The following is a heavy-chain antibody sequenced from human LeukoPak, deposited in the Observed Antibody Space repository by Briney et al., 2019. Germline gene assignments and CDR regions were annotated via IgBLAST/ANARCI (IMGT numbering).Heavy chain of an antibody. D-gene: IGHD6-13*01. CDR3: ARELGEQLLASFCFDY. CDR2: INWNGGST. J-gene: IGHJ4*02. V-gene: IGHV3-20*04. CDR1: GFTFSTYG. Sequence: GGSLRLSCAASGFTFSTYGMTWVRQAPGKGLEWVSGINWNGGSTGYADSVKGRFTISRDNAKNSLYLQMNSLRAEDTALYYCARELGEQLLASFCFDYWGQGTLVTVSS.